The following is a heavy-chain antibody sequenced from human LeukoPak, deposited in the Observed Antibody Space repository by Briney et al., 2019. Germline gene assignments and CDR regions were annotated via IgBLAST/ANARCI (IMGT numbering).Heavy chain of an antibody. J-gene: IGHJ4*02. V-gene: IGHV4-38-2*02. CDR2: IYNSGST. D-gene: IGHD5-24*01. CDR3: ARHGGYNPRYYFDY. CDR1: GYSISSGYF. Sequence: SETLSLTCTVSGYSISSGYFWGWIRQPPGKGLEWIGTIYNSGSTYYNASLESRVTISVDTSKNQFSLKLSSVTAADTAVYYCARHGGYNPRYYFDYWGQGTLVTVSS.